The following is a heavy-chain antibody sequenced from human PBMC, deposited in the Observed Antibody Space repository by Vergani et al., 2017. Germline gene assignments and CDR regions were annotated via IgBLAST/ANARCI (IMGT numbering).Heavy chain of an antibody. CDR1: GFTFSSYG. CDR3: ARADLAYCGGDCLGGAFDI. Sequence: QVQLVESGGGVVQPGRSLRLSCAASGFTFSSYGMHWVRQAPGKGLEWVAVIWYDGSNKYYADSVKGRFTISRDNSKNTLYLQMNSLRAEDTAVYYCARADLAYCGGDCLGGAFDIWGQGTMVTVSS. J-gene: IGHJ3*02. V-gene: IGHV3-33*01. D-gene: IGHD2-21*02. CDR2: IWYDGSNK.